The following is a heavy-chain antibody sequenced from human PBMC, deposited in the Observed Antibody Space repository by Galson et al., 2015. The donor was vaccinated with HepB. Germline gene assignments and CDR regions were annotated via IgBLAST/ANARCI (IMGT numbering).Heavy chain of an antibody. D-gene: IGHD6-13*01. CDR2: ISYDGSNK. Sequence: SLRLSCAASGFTFSSYAMHWVRQAPGKGLEWVAVISYDGSNKYYADSVKGRFTISRGNSKNTLYLQMSSLKASDTAMYYCARQPLAAAGSNTWFDPWGQGTLVTVSS. CDR1: GFTFSSYA. V-gene: IGHV3-30-3*01. J-gene: IGHJ5*02. CDR3: ARQPLAAAGSNTWFDP.